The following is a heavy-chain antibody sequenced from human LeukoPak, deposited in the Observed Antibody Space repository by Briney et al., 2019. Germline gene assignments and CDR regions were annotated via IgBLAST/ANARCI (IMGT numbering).Heavy chain of an antibody. Sequence: ASVTVSCKASGYTFTGYYMHWVRQAPGQGLEWMGWINPNSGGTNYAQKFQGRVTMTRDTSISTAYMELSRLRSDDTAVYYCAARDASNWGYYFDNWGQGTRVTVSS. CDR2: INPNSGGT. CDR3: AARDASNWGYYFDN. D-gene: IGHD7-27*01. CDR1: GYTFTGYY. V-gene: IGHV1-2*02. J-gene: IGHJ4*02.